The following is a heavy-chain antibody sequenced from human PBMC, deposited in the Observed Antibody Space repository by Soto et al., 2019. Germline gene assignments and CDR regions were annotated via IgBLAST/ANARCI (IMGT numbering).Heavy chain of an antibody. Sequence: GGSLRLSCAASGFTFSSYAMSWVRQAPGKGLEWVSGISGSGGSTYYADSVKGRFTISRDNSKNTLYLQMNSLRAEDTAVYYCAKIGDYGDYSSGMDVWGQGTTVTVSS. CDR1: GFTFSSYA. CDR2: ISGSGGST. D-gene: IGHD4-17*01. CDR3: AKIGDYGDYSSGMDV. J-gene: IGHJ6*02. V-gene: IGHV3-23*01.